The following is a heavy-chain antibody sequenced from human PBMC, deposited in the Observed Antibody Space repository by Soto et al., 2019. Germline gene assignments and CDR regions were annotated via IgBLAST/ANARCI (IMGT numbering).Heavy chain of an antibody. CDR2: FDPEDGET. J-gene: IGHJ6*02. D-gene: IGHD6-19*01. CDR1: GYTLTELS. CDR3: ATAAQQWLVAYYYYYGMDV. V-gene: IGHV1-24*01. Sequence: ASVKVSCKVSGYTLTELSMHWVRQAPGKGLEWMGGFDPEDGETIYAQKFQGRVTMTEDTSTDTAYMELSSLRSEDTAVYYCATAAQQWLVAYYYYYGMDVWGQGTTVTVSS.